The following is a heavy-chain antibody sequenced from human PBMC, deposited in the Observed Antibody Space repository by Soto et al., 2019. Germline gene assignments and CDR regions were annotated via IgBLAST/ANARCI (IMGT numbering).Heavy chain of an antibody. J-gene: IGHJ6*02. CDR2: VKHDGSEK. Sequence: PGGSLRLSCAASGFTFNRYWMSWVRQAPGKGLEWVANVKHDGSEKDYVDSVKGRFTISRDNARNSLFLQMNSLRAEDTAVYYCARDLGLDLTGYYNYHYYGMDVWGQGTTVTVSS. CDR1: GFTFNRYW. D-gene: IGHD3-9*01. CDR3: ARDLGLDLTGYYNYHYYGMDV. V-gene: IGHV3-7*04.